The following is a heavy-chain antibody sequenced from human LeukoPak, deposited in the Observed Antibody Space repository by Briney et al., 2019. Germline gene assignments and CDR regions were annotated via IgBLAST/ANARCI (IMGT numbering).Heavy chain of an antibody. CDR2: IYSGGST. J-gene: IGHJ4*02. D-gene: IGHD6-13*01. V-gene: IGHV3-53*01. Sequence: PGGSLRLSCAASGFTVSSNYMSWVRQAPGKGLEWVSIIYSGGSTYYADSVKGRFTIFRDNSKNTLYLQMNSLRAEDTAVYYCAGGQQLVRFDYWGQGTLVTVSS. CDR3: AGGQQLVRFDY. CDR1: GFTVSSNY.